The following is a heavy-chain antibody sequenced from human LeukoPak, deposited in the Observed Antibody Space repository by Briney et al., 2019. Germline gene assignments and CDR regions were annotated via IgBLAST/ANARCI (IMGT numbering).Heavy chain of an antibody. CDR3: AKGGTEYSSTWPFDY. J-gene: IGHJ4*02. Sequence: SETLSLTCAVYSGSFSGHYWTWIRQPPGKGLEWIGEINQSGTMNYNPSLRSRVNMSLDRTNNQFSLKLTSVTAADTAVYYCAKGGTEYSSTWPFDYWGQGTRVTVSS. D-gene: IGHD6-13*01. V-gene: IGHV4-34*01. CDR2: INQSGTM. CDR1: SGSFSGHY.